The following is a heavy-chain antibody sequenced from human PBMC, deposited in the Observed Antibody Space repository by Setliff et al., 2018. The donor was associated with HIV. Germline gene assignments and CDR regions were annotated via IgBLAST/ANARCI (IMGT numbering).Heavy chain of an antibody. D-gene: IGHD1-1*01. V-gene: IGHV3-48*04. CDR3: AKVATWTGTTYYFES. J-gene: IGHJ4*02. CDR2: ISSSSSTI. Sequence: GGSLRLSCAASGFTFSSYSMNWVRQAPGKGLEWVSYISSSSSTIYYADSVKGRFTISRDNAKNSLYLQMNSLRAEDTAVYYCAKVATWTGTTYYFESWGQGTLVTVSS. CDR1: GFTFSSYS.